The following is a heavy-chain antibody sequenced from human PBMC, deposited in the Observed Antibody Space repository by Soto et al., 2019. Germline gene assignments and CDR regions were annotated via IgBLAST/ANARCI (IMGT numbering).Heavy chain of an antibody. V-gene: IGHV3-23*01. Sequence: GGSLRLSCAASGFTFNTYGMTWVRQAPGKGLEWVSAISGSGGATYYADSVKGRFTISRDNSKNTLYLQMSSLRAEDTAVYFCAKGILTRSHYYYYMDVWGKGTTVTVSS. CDR1: GFTFNTYG. D-gene: IGHD4-17*01. J-gene: IGHJ6*03. CDR3: AKGILTRSHYYYYMDV. CDR2: ISGSGGAT.